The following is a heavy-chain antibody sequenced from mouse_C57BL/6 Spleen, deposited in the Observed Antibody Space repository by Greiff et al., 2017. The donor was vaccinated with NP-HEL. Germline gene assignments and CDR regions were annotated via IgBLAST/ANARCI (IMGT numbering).Heavy chain of an antibody. J-gene: IGHJ3*01. D-gene: IGHD3-1*01. CDR3: ARHEDRERTAWFAY. CDR1: GYTFTEYT. V-gene: IGHV1-62-2*01. CDR2: FYPGSGSI. Sequence: QVQLQQSGAELVKPGASVKLSCKASGYTFTEYTIHWVKQRSGQGLEWIGWFYPGSGSIKYNEKFKDKATLTADKSASTVYMELIRLTSEDSAVYFCARHEDRERTAWFAYWGQGTLVTVSA.